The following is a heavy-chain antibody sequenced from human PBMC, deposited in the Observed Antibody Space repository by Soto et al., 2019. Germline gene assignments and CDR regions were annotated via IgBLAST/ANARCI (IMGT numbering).Heavy chain of an antibody. Sequence: PWEPPEISRKGSGNRFTSYWISWVRQMSGKGLEEMVRFDPRDSYTNYSPSFQGNVTRKAEKSIRTTYLQWRSLNASDIVMYYCATGIQFYYYGMDDWGQGTLVTVSS. CDR3: ATGIQFYYYGMDD. V-gene: IGHV5-10-1*01. CDR2: FDPRDSYT. J-gene: IGHJ6*02. D-gene: IGHD5-18*01. CDR1: GNRFTSYW.